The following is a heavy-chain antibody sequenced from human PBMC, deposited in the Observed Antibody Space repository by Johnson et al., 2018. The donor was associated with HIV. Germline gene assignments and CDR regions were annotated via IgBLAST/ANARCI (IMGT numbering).Heavy chain of an antibody. V-gene: IGHV3-23*04. CDR3: AKPVLQFLEWISAFDI. CDR2: ISGSGAST. J-gene: IGHJ3*02. CDR1: GFSFSSYA. D-gene: IGHD3-3*01. Sequence: VQLVESGGGLVQPGGSLRLSCAASGFSFSSYAMSWVRQAPGKGLEWVSAISGSGASTYSAASVTGGGRSSRDNSKNPLYLQMNSLRAEDTAVYYCAKPVLQFLEWISAFDIWGQGTMVTVSS.